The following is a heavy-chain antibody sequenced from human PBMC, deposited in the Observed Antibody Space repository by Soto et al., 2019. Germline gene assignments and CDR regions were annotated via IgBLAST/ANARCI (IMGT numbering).Heavy chain of an antibody. V-gene: IGHV3-30*18. CDR2: ISYDGSNK. D-gene: IGHD3-3*01. CDR3: AKDVLRFLAGLAFYGMDV. Sequence: QVQLVESGGGVVQPGRSLRLSCAASGFTFSSYGMHWVRQAPGKGLEWVAVISYDGSNKYYADSVKGRFTISRDNSKNTXYLQMNSLTAEDTAVYYCAKDVLRFLAGLAFYGMDVWGQGTTVTVSS. CDR1: GFTFSSYG. J-gene: IGHJ6*02.